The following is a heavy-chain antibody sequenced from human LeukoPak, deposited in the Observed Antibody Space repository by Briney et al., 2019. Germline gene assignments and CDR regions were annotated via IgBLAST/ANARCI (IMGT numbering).Heavy chain of an antibody. CDR3: TRDREQQLYFDY. D-gene: IGHD6-13*01. Sequence: GGSLRLSCTASGFTFGDYAMRWVRQAPGKGLEWVGFIRSKAYGGTTEYAASVKGRFTISRDDSKSIAYLQMNSLKTEDTAVYYCTRDREQQLYFDYWGQGTLVTVSS. CDR1: GFTFGDYA. CDR2: IRSKAYGGTT. J-gene: IGHJ4*02. V-gene: IGHV3-49*04.